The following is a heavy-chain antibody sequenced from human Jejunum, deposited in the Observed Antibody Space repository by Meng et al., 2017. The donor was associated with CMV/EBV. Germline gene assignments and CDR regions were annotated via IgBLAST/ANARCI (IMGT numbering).Heavy chain of an antibody. V-gene: IGHV3-21*01. J-gene: IGHJ5*02. CDR1: EFTFISYT. CDR2: ISGSGHYI. CDR3: ARDLSSSWQHWFDP. D-gene: IGHD6-13*01. Sequence: SEFTFISYTMNWVRQAPGKGLEWLSSISGSGHYINYANSVKGRFTISRDDAKNSLYLEMSSLRVEDTAVYYCARDLSSSWQHWFDPWGPGTQVTVSS.